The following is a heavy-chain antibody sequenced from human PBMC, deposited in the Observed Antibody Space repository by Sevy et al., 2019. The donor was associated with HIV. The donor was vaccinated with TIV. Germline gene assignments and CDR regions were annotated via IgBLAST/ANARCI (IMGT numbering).Heavy chain of an antibody. Sequence: GGSLRLSCAASGFTFDDYAMHWVRQAPGKGLEWVSGISWNSGSIGYADSVKGRLTISRDNAKNSLYLQMNSLRAEDTALYYCAKDNPDTAMVLWGQWTMVTVSS. CDR1: GFTFDDYA. CDR2: ISWNSGSI. J-gene: IGHJ3*01. D-gene: IGHD5-18*01. V-gene: IGHV3-9*01. CDR3: AKDNPDTAMVL.